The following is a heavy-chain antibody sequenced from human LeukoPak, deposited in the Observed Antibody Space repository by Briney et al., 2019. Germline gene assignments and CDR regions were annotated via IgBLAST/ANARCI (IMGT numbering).Heavy chain of an antibody. Sequence: ASVKVSCKASGYTVTVYYKHWVRQAPGQGLEWMGWINPNSGGTNYAQKFQGRVTMTRDTSISTAYMELSSLRSEDTAVYYCARAESDSGWVRWGQGTLVTVSS. J-gene: IGHJ4*02. D-gene: IGHD6-19*01. CDR1: GYTVTVYY. V-gene: IGHV1-2*02. CDR3: ARAESDSGWVR. CDR2: INPNSGGT.